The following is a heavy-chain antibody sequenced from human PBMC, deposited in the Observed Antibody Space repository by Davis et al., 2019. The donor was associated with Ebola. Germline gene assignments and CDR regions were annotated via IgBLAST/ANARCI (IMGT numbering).Heavy chain of an antibody. CDR2: ISSNGGST. V-gene: IGHV3-64D*08. J-gene: IGHJ4*02. D-gene: IGHD2-8*01. Sequence: GESLKIPCAASGFTFSYYYMSWVRQAPGKGLEYVSAISSNGGSTYYADSVKGRFTISRDNSKNTLYLQMSSLRAEDTAVYYCVKMPYRMYVSDYWGQGTLVTVSS. CDR3: VKMPYRMYVSDY. CDR1: GFTFSYYY.